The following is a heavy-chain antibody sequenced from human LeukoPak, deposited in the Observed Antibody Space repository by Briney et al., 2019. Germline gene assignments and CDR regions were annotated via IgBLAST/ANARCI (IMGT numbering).Heavy chain of an antibody. CDR3: AKGLGLRFLEWLRPDFDY. D-gene: IGHD3-3*01. CDR1: GFTFSSYA. CDR2: ISGSGGST. J-gene: IGHJ4*02. V-gene: IGHV3-23*01. Sequence: HSGGSLRLSCAASGFTFSSYAMSWVRQAPGKGLEWVSAISGSGGSTYYADSVKSRFTISRDNSKNTLYLQMNSLRTEDTAVYYCAKGLGLRFLEWLRPDFDYWGQGTLVTVSS.